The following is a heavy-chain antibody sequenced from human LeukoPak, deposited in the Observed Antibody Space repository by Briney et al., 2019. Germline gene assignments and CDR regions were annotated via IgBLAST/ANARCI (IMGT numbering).Heavy chain of an antibody. CDR1: GFTSNSFE. CDR3: ARRTAVASFDC. CDR2: ITSSGGTI. D-gene: IGHD6-19*01. J-gene: IGHJ4*02. V-gene: IGHV3-48*03. Sequence: GGSLRLSCAASGFTSNSFEMNWVRQAPGKGLEWVSYITSSGGTIYYADSVKGRFTISRDNARDSLYLQMNSLRAEDTAVYYCARRTAVASFDCWGQGTLVTVPS.